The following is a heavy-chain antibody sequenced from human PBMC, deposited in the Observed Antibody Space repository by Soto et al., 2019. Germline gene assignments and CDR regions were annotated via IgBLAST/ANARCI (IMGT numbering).Heavy chain of an antibody. J-gene: IGHJ4*02. CDR2: RKQDGSEK. CDR1: GFTFSSYW. D-gene: IGHD3-10*01. V-gene: IGHV3-7*01. Sequence: PGGSLRLSCAASGFTFSSYWMSWVRQAPGKGLEWVANRKQDGSEKYYVDSVKGRFTISRDNAKNSLYLQMNSLRAEDTAVYYCAREAGFGELLGWGQGTLVTVSS. CDR3: AREAGFGELLG.